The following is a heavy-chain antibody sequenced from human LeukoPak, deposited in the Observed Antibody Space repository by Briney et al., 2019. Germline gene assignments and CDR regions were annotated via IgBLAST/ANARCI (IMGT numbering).Heavy chain of an antibody. Sequence: GGSLRLSCAASGFTFSSYEMNWVRQAPGKGLEWISYINGGSSLIHYADSVKGRFTISRDNAKNSLYLQMNSLRAEDTAVYYCASRGIHGIGSFDIWGQGTMVTVSS. CDR2: INGGSSLI. CDR3: ASRGIHGIGSFDI. V-gene: IGHV3-21*05. CDR1: GFTFSSYE. D-gene: IGHD1-20*01. J-gene: IGHJ3*02.